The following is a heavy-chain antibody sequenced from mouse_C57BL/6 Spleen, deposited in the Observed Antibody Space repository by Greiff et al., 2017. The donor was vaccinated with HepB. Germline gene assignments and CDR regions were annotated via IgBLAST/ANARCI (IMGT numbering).Heavy chain of an antibody. CDR3: ARSLWYPNWYFDV. CDR2: IYPGSGST. J-gene: IGHJ1*03. CDR1: GYTFTSYW. V-gene: IGHV1-55*01. Sequence: VKLQQPGAELVKPGASVKMSCKASGYTFTSYWITWVKQRPGQGLEWIGDIYPGSGSTNYNEKFKSKATLTVDTSSSTAYMQLSSLTSEDSAVYYCARSLWYPNWYFDVWGTGTTVTVSS. D-gene: IGHD2-1*01.